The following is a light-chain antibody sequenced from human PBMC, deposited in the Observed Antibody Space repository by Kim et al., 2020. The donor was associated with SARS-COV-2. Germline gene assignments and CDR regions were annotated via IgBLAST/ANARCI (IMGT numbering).Light chain of an antibody. CDR3: QIWDNDKFI. CDR1: NIGRKN. V-gene: IGLV3-9*01. Sequence: VVLGQTAGIACGGDNIGRKNVNWYQQRPGQAPVLVLYRDNNRPSGIPERISGSNSGNTAILTISRAQAGDEADYYCQIWDNDKFIFGGGTQLTVL. CDR2: RDN. J-gene: IGLJ2*01.